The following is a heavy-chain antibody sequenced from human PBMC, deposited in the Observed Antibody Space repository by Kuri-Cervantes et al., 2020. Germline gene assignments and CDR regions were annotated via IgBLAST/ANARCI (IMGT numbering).Heavy chain of an antibody. CDR3: AATDGRL. J-gene: IGHJ2*01. D-gene: IGHD3/OR15-3a*01. CDR2: IKPDGTEG. V-gene: IGHV3-7*01. CDR1: AFTLNSYW. Sequence: GGSLRLSCAASAFTLNSYWMAWVRQAPGKGLEFVASIKPDGTEGYYVDSVKGRFTISRDNARNSLYLEMNSLKVEDTAVYYCAATDGRLWGRGTLVTVSS.